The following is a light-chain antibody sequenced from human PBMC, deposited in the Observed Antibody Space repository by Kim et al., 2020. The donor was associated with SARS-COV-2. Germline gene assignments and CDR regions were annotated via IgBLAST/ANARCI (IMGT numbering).Light chain of an antibody. CDR3: QQYDSSPLT. J-gene: IGKJ4*01. CDR1: QSVSSSY. V-gene: IGKV3-20*01. Sequence: SAPGQRATLPCRASQSVSSSYLAWYQQKLGQAPRLLIYAASNRSTDIPDRFSGSGSGADFTLTISRLEPEDFAVYYCQQYDSSPLTFGGGTKLEI. CDR2: AAS.